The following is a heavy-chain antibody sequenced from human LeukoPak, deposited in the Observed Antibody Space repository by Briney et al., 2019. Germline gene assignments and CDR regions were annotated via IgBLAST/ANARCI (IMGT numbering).Heavy chain of an antibody. CDR1: GFTVSSNY. D-gene: IGHD6-19*01. V-gene: IGHV3-53*01. CDR3: ARDRQWLVSDY. CDR2: IYSGGST. J-gene: IGHJ4*02. Sequence: PGGSLRLSCAASGFTVSSNYMSWVRQAPGKGLEWVSVIYSGGSTYYADSVKGRFTISRDNSKNTLYLQMNSLRAEDTAVYYCARDRQWLVSDYWGQGTLVTVSS.